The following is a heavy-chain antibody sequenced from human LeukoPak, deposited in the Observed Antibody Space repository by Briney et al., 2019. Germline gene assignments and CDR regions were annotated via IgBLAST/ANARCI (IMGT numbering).Heavy chain of an antibody. D-gene: IGHD5-12*01. Sequence: WIRQAPGKGLEWVAVISYDGSNKYYADSVKGRFSISRDNSKNTLYLQMNSLRAEDTAVYYCAKRRSRVATISPPDYWGQGTLVTVSS. CDR2: ISYDGSNK. J-gene: IGHJ4*02. V-gene: IGHV3-30*18. CDR3: AKRRSRVATISPPDY.